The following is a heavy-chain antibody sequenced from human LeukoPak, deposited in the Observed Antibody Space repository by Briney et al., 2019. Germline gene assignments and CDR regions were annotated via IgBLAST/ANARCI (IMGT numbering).Heavy chain of an antibody. CDR3: ARVGYDSSGYQRPFDY. D-gene: IGHD3-22*01. CDR2: INRDGSST. Sequence: QPGGSLRLSCAVSGFTFSSYWMHWVRQAPEKGLVWVSRINRDGSSTSYADSVKGRFTISRDNAKNTLYLQMNSLRAEDTAVYYCARVGYDSSGYQRPFDYWGQGTLVTVSS. CDR1: GFTFSSYW. V-gene: IGHV3-74*01. J-gene: IGHJ4*02.